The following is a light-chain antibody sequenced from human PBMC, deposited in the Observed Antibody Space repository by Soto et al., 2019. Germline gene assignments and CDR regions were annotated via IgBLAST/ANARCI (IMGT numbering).Light chain of an antibody. CDR1: QGISSW. Sequence: DTQMPPSPSTLSGSVGDRTTTTCXASQGISSWLAWYQQKPGKAPKLLIYAASSLQSGVPSRFSGSGSGTHFTLTISSLQPEDFATYYCQQANAFPLTFGQGTRLEIK. CDR3: QQANAFPLT. CDR2: AAS. V-gene: IGKV1-12*01. J-gene: IGKJ5*01.